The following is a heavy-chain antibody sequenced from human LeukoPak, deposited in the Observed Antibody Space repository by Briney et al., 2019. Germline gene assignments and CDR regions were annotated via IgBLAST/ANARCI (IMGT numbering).Heavy chain of an antibody. CDR2: INHGGRT. D-gene: IGHD3-3*01. V-gene: IGHV4-4*02. CDR3: ARQSGYNQDY. J-gene: IGHJ4*02. CDR1: GDSIGTNNW. Sequence: SETLSLTCAVSGDSIGTNNWWSWVRQPPGKGLEWIAEINHGGRTNYNPSLKSRVTISLDKSKNQFSLKVSSVTAADTAVYYCARQSGYNQDYWGQGTLVTVSS.